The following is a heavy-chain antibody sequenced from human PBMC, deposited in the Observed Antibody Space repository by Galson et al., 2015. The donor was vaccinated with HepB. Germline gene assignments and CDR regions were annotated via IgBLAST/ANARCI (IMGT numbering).Heavy chain of an antibody. CDR3: AKFMFRGNYWYFAF. CDR2: SSRGGGST. Sequence: SLRLSCAASGSTFSSYAMSWVRQAPGKGLEWVSASSRGGGSTYYADSVKGRFTISRDNSKNTLYLQMNSLGAEDTAVYYCAKFMFRGNYWYFAFWGRGTLVTVSS. CDR1: GSTFSSYA. V-gene: IGHV3-23*01. J-gene: IGHJ2*01. D-gene: IGHD3-10*01.